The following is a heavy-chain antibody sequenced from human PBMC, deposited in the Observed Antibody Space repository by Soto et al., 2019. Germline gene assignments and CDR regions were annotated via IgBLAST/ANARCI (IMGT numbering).Heavy chain of an antibody. J-gene: IGHJ6*02. Sequence: ASVKVSCKASGGTFSSYAISWVRQAPGQGLEWMGGIIPIFGTANYAQKFQGRVTITADESTSTAYMELSSLRSEDTAVYYCASRSSDTAMDPYYYYGMDVWGQGTTVTVSS. CDR3: ASRSSDTAMDPYYYYGMDV. V-gene: IGHV1-69*13. CDR2: IIPIFGTA. D-gene: IGHD5-18*01. CDR1: GGTFSSYA.